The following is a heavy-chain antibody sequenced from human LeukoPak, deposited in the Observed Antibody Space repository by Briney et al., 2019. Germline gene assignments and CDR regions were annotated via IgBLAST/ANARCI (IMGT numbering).Heavy chain of an antibody. CDR3: ARNSGSYYRYNDAFDI. D-gene: IGHD1-26*01. J-gene: IGHJ3*02. Sequence: GGSLRLSCAASGFTFSSYAMSWVRQAPGKGLEWDSAISGSGGSTYYADSVKGRFTISRDNSKNTLYLQMNSLRAEDTAVYYCARNSGSYYRYNDAFDIWGQGTMVTVSS. CDR1: GFTFSSYA. CDR2: ISGSGGST. V-gene: IGHV3-23*01.